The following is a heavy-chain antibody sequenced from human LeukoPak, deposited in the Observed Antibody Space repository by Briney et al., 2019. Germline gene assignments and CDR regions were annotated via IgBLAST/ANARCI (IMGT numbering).Heavy chain of an antibody. CDR2: INPNSGGT. J-gene: IGHJ3*02. CDR1: GYTFTGYY. V-gene: IGHV1-2*02. CDR3: ARIRDGYNDAYDI. D-gene: IGHD5-24*01. Sequence: ASVKVSCKASGYTFTGYYMHWVRQAPGQGLEWMGWINPNSGGTNYAQRFQGRVTMTRDTSISTVYMELSSLRPEDTAIYYCARIRDGYNDAYDIWGQGTVVTVPS.